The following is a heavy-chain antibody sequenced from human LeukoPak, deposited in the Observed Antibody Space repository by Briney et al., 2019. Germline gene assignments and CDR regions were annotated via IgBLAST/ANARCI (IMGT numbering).Heavy chain of an antibody. V-gene: IGHV3-48*02. CDR2: ISSSSSTI. D-gene: IGHD3-10*01. Sequence: PGRSLRLSCAASGFTFSSYGMNWVRQAPGKGLEWVSYISSSSSTIYYADSVKGRFTISRDNAKNSLYLQMNSLRDVDTAVYYCARDGPVRGVIPDYWGQGTLVTVSS. J-gene: IGHJ4*02. CDR1: GFTFSSYG. CDR3: ARDGPVRGVIPDY.